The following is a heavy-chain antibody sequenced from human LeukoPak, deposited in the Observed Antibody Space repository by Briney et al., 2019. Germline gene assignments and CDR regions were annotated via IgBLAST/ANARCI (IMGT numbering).Heavy chain of an antibody. J-gene: IGHJ4*02. V-gene: IGHV3-23*01. CDR2: ISVGGTTT. CDR1: GFTFSNYA. D-gene: IGHD6-13*01. CDR3: AKSFTSSSSDY. Sequence: GGSLRLPCVASGFTFSNYAMSWIRQAPGKGLEWVSSISVGGTTTYYADSVKGRFSISRDNSENTLYLQMNGLRADDTAVYSCAKSFTSSSSDYWGQGTLVTVSS.